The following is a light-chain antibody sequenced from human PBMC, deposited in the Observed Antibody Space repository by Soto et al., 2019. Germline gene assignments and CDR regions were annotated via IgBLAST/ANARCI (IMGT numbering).Light chain of an antibody. Sequence: DIVMTQSPLSLPVTLGQPASISCRSSQSLVYSDGNTYLSWYHHRPGHSPRRLIYTVSTRDSGVPDRFSGSGSGTDFTLKLSRMEAEDVGVYFCMQATHWPYTFGQGTKLEIK. V-gene: IGKV2-30*01. CDR3: MQATHWPYT. CDR2: TVS. J-gene: IGKJ2*01. CDR1: QSLVYSDGNTY.